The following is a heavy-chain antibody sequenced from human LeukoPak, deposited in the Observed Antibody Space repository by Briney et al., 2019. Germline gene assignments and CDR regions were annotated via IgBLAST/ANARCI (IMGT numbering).Heavy chain of an antibody. CDR3: ARDRPVYGAERFAY. D-gene: IGHD4-17*01. CDR2: IGTAGDT. Sequence: GGSLRLSCAASGFTFSNYDMHWVRQATGKGLEWVSGIGTAGDTYYPDSVKGRFTISRENAKNSLYLQMNSLRAEDTAVYYCARDRPVYGAERFAYWGQGTLVTVSS. V-gene: IGHV3-13*01. CDR1: GFTFSNYD. J-gene: IGHJ4*02.